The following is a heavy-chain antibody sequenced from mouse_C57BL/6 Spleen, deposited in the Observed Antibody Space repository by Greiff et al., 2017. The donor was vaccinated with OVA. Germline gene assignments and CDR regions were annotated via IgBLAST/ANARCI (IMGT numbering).Heavy chain of an antibody. CDR3: ARGGNNYYGSSYDY. CDR2: ISSGSSTI. J-gene: IGHJ2*01. V-gene: IGHV5-17*01. Sequence: EVQLVESGGGLVKPGGSLKLSCAASGFTFSDYGMHWVRQAPEKGLEWVAYISSGSSTIYYAATVQGRFTIYRDNAKNTLFLQMTSLRSEDTAMYYCARGGNNYYGSSYDYWGQGTTLTVSS. D-gene: IGHD1-1*01. CDR1: GFTFSDYG.